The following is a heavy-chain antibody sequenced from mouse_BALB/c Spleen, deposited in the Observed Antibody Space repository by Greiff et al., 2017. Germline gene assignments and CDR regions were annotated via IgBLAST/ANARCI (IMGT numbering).Heavy chain of an antibody. CDR1: GFTFSSFG. CDR3: ARSREYFDY. V-gene: IGHV5-17*02. J-gene: IGHJ2*01. Sequence: EVQLVESGGGLVQPGGSRKLSCAASGFTFSSFGMHWVRQAPEKGLEWVAYISSGSSTIYYADTVKGRFTISRDNPKNTLFLQMTSLRSEDTAMYYCARSREYFDYWGQGTTLTVSS. CDR2: ISSGSSTI.